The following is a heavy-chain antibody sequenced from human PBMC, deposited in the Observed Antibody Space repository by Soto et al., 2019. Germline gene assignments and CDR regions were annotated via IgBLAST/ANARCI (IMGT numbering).Heavy chain of an antibody. V-gene: IGHV4-34*01. J-gene: IGHJ4*02. CDR1: GGSFSGYY. Sequence: QVQLQQWGAGLLKPSETLSLTCAVYGGSFSGYYWSWIRQPPGKGLEGIGEINHSGSTNYNPSLKSRVTISVDTSKNQFSLKLSYVTAADKAVYYCARVPHASTVTTGFDYWGQGTLVTVSS. CDR3: ARVPHASTVTTGFDY. CDR2: INHSGST. D-gene: IGHD4-17*01.